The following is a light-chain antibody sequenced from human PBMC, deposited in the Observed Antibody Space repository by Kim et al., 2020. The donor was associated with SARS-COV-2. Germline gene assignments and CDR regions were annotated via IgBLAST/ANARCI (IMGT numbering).Light chain of an antibody. CDR1: EDVRGD. Sequence: DIFLTQSPVTLSVSPGDRATLSCRTSEDVRGDLAWYQQRPGQAPRLLIYDASTRATDIPARITGSGSGTEFTLTITNLQSEDFSIYYCKQYHSRPPWMFGQGTKVDIK. CDR2: DAS. V-gene: IGKV3-15*01. J-gene: IGKJ1*01. CDR3: KQYHSRPPWM.